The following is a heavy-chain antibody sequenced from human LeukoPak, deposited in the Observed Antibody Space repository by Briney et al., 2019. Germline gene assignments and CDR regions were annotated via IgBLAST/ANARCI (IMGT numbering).Heavy chain of an antibody. CDR2: ISSSSSTI. Sequence: GGSLRLSCAASGFTFSSYSMNWVRQAPGKGLEWVSYISSSSSTIYYADSVKGRFTISRDNAKNSLYLQMNSLRAEDTAVYYCAREWGYSGSSLDHWGQGTLVTVSS. CDR1: GFTFSSYS. V-gene: IGHV3-48*01. D-gene: IGHD1-26*01. CDR3: AREWGYSGSSLDH. J-gene: IGHJ4*02.